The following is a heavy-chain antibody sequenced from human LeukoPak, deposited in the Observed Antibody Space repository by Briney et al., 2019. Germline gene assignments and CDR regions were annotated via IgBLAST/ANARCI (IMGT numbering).Heavy chain of an antibody. CDR1: GGSISSYY. CDR3: ASVRVGAMHY. CDR2: IYYSGST. Sequence: SETLSLTCTVSGGSISSYYWSWIRQPPGKGLEWIGYIYYSGSTNYNPSLKSRVTISVDTSKNQFSLKLSFVTAADTAVYYCASVRVGAMHYWGQGTLVTVSS. V-gene: IGHV4-59*01. J-gene: IGHJ4*02. D-gene: IGHD1-26*01.